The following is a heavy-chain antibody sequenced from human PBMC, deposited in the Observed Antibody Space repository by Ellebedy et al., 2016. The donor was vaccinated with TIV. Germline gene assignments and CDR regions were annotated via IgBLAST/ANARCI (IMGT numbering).Heavy chain of an antibody. D-gene: IGHD3-22*01. CDR1: GFTFSAAW. CDR2: IKRNNDGAAT. Sequence: GGSLRLXXGASGFTFSAAWMTWVRQAPGKGLEWVGRIKRNNDGAATDYAAPVRGRFTISRDDSKNTAYLQMNSLKTEDTAIYYCFRLPYYASSGDWGQGALVTVSS. CDR3: FRLPYYASSGD. V-gene: IGHV3-15*01. J-gene: IGHJ4*02.